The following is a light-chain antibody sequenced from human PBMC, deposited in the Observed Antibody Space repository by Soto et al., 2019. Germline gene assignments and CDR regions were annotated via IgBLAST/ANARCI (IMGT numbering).Light chain of an antibody. CDR1: QSISSY. Sequence: DIQMTQSPASLSASLGDRATLTCRTSQSISSYLNWYQQKPGNAPKLLIYAASSLQSGVPSRFSGSGSGTDFTLTISSLQPEYFATYYCQQSYSTPLTFGGGTKVEIK. V-gene: IGKV1-39*01. CDR3: QQSYSTPLT. CDR2: AAS. J-gene: IGKJ4*01.